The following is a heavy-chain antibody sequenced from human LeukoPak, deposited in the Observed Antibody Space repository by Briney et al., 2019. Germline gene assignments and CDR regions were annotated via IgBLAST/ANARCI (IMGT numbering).Heavy chain of an antibody. CDR2: IYPGDSDT. Sequence: GESLKISCKGSGYSFTSYWIGWVRQMPGKGLEWMGIIYPGDSDTRYSPSFQGQVTISADKSISTAYLQWSSLEASDTAMYYCARLGYDILTGYYTGFDYWGQGTLVTVSS. CDR1: GYSFTSYW. D-gene: IGHD3-9*01. V-gene: IGHV5-51*01. CDR3: ARLGYDILTGYYTGFDY. J-gene: IGHJ4*02.